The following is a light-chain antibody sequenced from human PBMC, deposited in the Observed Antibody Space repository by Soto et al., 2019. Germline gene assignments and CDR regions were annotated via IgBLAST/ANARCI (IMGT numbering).Light chain of an antibody. CDR2: DAS. CDR1: QTVGSN. Sequence: EIVMTQSPDTLSLSPGERATLSCRASQTVGSNLAWYQQKPGQAPRLLINDASTRATGIPARFSGSGSGTEFTLTISSLQSEDFALYYCQQRSNWLTFGGGTKVDIK. CDR3: QQRSNWLT. V-gene: IGKV3D-15*01. J-gene: IGKJ4*01.